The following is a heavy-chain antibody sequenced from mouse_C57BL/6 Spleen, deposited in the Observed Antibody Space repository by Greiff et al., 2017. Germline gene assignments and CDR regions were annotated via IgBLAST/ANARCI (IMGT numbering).Heavy chain of an antibody. CDR2: IDPYSGGT. Sequence: QVQLQQPGAELVKPGASVKLSCKASGYTFTSYWMHWVKQRPGRGLEWIGRIDPYSGGTKYNEKFKSKATLTVDKPSSTAYMQLSSLTSEDSADYDVANEGYYGSSYGDAYWGQGTTLTVSA. J-gene: IGHJ2*01. V-gene: IGHV1-72*01. D-gene: IGHD1-1*01. CDR1: GYTFTSYW. CDR3: ANEGYYGSSYGDAY.